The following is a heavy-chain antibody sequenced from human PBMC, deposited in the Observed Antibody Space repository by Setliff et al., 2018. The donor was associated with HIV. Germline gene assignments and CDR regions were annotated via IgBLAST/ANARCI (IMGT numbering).Heavy chain of an antibody. J-gene: IGHJ4*02. D-gene: IGHD2-2*01. CDR1: GYSFGDYY. Sequence: ASVKVSCKSSGYSFGDYYIHWVRQAPGQGLEWMGVINPAGGNSHYAQKFQGRVTVTRDASTSTVYMDLSSLRSDDTAVYFCARVYCSIASCYDEYYFDYWGQGTLVSVSS. CDR2: INPAGGNS. CDR3: ARVYCSIASCYDEYYFDY. V-gene: IGHV1-46*01.